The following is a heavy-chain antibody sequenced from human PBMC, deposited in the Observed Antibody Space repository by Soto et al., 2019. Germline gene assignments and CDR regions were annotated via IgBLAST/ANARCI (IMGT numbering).Heavy chain of an antibody. CDR2: INAGNGNT. J-gene: IGHJ6*02. CDR3: ARDRGGPYYYHYGMDV. V-gene: IGHV1-3*01. D-gene: IGHD3-16*01. CDR1: GYTFTSYA. Sequence: ASVKVSCKASGYTFTSYAMHWVRQAPGQRLEWMGWINAGNGNTKYSQKFQGRVTITRDTSASTAYMELSSLRSEDTAVYYCARDRGGPYYYHYGMDVWGQGTTVTVSS.